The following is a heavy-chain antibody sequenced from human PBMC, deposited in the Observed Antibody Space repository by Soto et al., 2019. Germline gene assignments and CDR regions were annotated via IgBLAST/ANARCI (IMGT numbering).Heavy chain of an antibody. D-gene: IGHD1-1*01. CDR1: GASISGFY. V-gene: IGHV4-4*07. J-gene: IGHJ5*02. Sequence: SETLSLTCTVSGASISGFYWSWIRKSAGKGLEWIGRSYATGTTDYNPSLKSRVMMSVDTSKKQFSLKLRSVTAADTAVYYCERDGTKTLRDWVDPWGQGISVTVS. CDR2: SYATGTT. CDR3: ERDGTKTLRDWVDP.